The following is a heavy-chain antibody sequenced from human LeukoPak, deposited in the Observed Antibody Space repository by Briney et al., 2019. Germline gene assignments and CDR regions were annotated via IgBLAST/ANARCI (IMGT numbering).Heavy chain of an antibody. J-gene: IGHJ4*02. CDR1: GYTFTSYD. CDR2: MNPNSGNT. D-gene: IGHD1-26*01. V-gene: IGHV1-8*03. CDR3: ARGAQLVGATLDY. Sequence: ASVKVSCKASGYTFTSYDINWVRQATGQGLEWMGWMNPNSGNTGYAQKFQGRVTITRNTSISTAYMELSSLRSEDTAVYYCARGAQLVGATLDYWGQGTLVTVSS.